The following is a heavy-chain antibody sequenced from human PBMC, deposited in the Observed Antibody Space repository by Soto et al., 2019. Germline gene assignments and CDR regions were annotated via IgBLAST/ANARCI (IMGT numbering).Heavy chain of an antibody. CDR1: GGTFSSYA. V-gene: IGHV1-69*12. CDR3: ASGGYCSGGSCYPTFDY. CDR2: IIPIFGTA. Sequence: QVQLVQSGAEVKKPGSSVKVSCKASGGTFSSYAISWVRQAPGQGLEWMGGIIPIFGTANYAQKFQGRVTITADESTSTAYMELSSLRSEDTAVYYYASGGYCSGGSCYPTFDYWGQGTLVTVSS. D-gene: IGHD2-15*01. J-gene: IGHJ4*02.